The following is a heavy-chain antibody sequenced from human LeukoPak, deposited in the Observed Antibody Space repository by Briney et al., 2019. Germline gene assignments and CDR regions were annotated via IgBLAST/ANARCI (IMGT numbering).Heavy chain of an antibody. CDR3: AMTDRYAGRRFDY. Sequence: ASVKVSCKVSGPRLIEVAMHWVRQAPGKGLEWVGSFDPEDGEDGETHYAQKFQGRVTMTEDASTDTAYMELTSLSSEDTALQYCAMTDRYAGRRFDYWGQGTLVTVSS. J-gene: IGHJ4*02. D-gene: IGHD3-9*01. CDR1: GPRLIEVA. CDR2: FDPEDGEDGET. V-gene: IGHV1-24*01.